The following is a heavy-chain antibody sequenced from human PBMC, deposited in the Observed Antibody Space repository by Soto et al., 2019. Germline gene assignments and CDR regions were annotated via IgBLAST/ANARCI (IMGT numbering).Heavy chain of an antibody. Sequence: PSETLSLTCTVSSAPVSSTTYTWGWIRQPPGKGLEWVASVYYGGRSYYNPTLNSRVTISVDTSKNQFSLKMTSVTAVGTVVYYGAGLRGSVYEPWRCWFDPWGQGTLVTVSS. D-gene: IGHD5-12*01. J-gene: IGHJ5*02. CDR2: VYYGGRS. V-gene: IGHV4-39*01. CDR1: SAPVSSTTYT. CDR3: AGLRGSVYEPWRCWFDP.